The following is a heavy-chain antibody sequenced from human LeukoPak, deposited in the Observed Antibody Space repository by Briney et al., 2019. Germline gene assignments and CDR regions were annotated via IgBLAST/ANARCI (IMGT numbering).Heavy chain of an antibody. CDR3: ARDLDYYDSSGLD. D-gene: IGHD3-22*01. CDR2: ISYDGSNK. J-gene: IGHJ4*02. Sequence: GRSLRLSCAASGFTFSSYGMHWVRQAPGKGLEWVAVISYDGSNKYYADSVKGRFTISRDNSKNTLYLQMNSLRAEDTAVYYCARDLDYYDSSGLDWGQGTLVTVSS. V-gene: IGHV3-30*03. CDR1: GFTFSSYG.